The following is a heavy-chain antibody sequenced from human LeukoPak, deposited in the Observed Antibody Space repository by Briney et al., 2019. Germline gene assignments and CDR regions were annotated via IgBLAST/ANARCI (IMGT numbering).Heavy chain of an antibody. Sequence: GGSLRLSCTASGFTFSSIAMNWVRQAPGKGLEWVSGIKGRFTIYRDNSRNTLYLQMNSLRADDTAVYYCAKDLDYTTYGYYFDYWGQGTLVTVSS. CDR3: AKDLDYTTYGYYFDY. CDR1: GFTFSSIA. CDR2: I. D-gene: IGHD4-11*01. V-gene: IGHV3-23*01. J-gene: IGHJ4*02.